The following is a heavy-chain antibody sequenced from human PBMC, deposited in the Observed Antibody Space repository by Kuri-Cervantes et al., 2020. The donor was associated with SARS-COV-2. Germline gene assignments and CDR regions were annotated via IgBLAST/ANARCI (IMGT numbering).Heavy chain of an antibody. CDR2: ISYDGSNK. Sequence: GGSLRLSCAASGFTFSSYAMHWVRQAPGKGLEWVAVISYDGSNKYYADSVKGRFTISRDNSKNTLYLQMNSLRAEDTAVYYCARQGEADIAAPLRWFDYWGQGTLVTVSS. CDR3: ARQGEADIAAPLRWFDY. CDR1: GFTFSSYA. V-gene: IGHV3-30-3*01. D-gene: IGHD6-6*01. J-gene: IGHJ4*02.